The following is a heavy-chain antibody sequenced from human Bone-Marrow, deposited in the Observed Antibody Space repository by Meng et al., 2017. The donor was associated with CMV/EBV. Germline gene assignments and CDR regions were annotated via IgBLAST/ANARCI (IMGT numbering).Heavy chain of an antibody. Sequence: SETLSLTCAVYGGSFSGYYWSWIRQPPGKGLEWIGEINHSGSTNYNPSLKSRVTISVDTSKNQFSLKLSSVTAADTAVYYCARRYSSSSYNWFDPWGQGTLVTVAS. D-gene: IGHD6-6*01. CDR1: GGSFSGYY. V-gene: IGHV4-34*01. J-gene: IGHJ5*02. CDR3: ARRYSSSSYNWFDP. CDR2: INHSGST.